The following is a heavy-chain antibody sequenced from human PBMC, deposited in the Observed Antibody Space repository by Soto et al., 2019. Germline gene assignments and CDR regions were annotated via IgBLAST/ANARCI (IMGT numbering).Heavy chain of an antibody. CDR2: INHSGST. CDR1: GGSFSGYY. V-gene: IGHV4-34*01. CDR3: ARVCPVIIMILVVIPQFFAY. Sequence: SETLSLTCAVYGGSFSGYYWSWIRQPPGKGLEWIGEINHSGSTNYNPSLKSRVTISVDTSKNQFSLKLSSVTAADTAVDSCARVCPVIIMILVVIPQFFAYGGRGTRVTVSS. J-gene: IGHJ4*02. D-gene: IGHD3-22*01.